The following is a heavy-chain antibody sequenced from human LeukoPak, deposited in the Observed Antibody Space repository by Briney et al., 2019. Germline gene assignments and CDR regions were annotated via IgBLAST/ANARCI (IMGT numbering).Heavy chain of an antibody. CDR2: ISSDGNNK. Sequence: GRSLRLSCAPSGFTFSTYDIHWVRPAPGKGLEWVAVISSDGNNKYYIDSVKGRFTISRDNSKNTLYLQMNSLRAEDTAVYYCARSSTTFGVVTHYWGQGTLVTVSS. CDR1: GFTFSTYD. J-gene: IGHJ4*02. V-gene: IGHV3-30-3*01. CDR3: ARSSTTFGVVTHY. D-gene: IGHD3-3*01.